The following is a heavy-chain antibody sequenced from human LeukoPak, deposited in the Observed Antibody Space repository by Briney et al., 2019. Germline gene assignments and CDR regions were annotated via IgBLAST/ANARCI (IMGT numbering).Heavy chain of an antibody. CDR2: ISYDGSNK. D-gene: IGHD3-16*02. Sequence: GGSLRLSCAASGFTFSSYAMHWVRQAPGKGLEWVAVISYDGSNKYYADSVKGRFTISRDNAKNSLYLQMNSLRAEDTAVYYCARDIRLGELSPDYFDYWGQGTLVTVSS. CDR1: GFTFSSYA. V-gene: IGHV3-30-3*01. CDR3: ARDIRLGELSPDYFDY. J-gene: IGHJ4*02.